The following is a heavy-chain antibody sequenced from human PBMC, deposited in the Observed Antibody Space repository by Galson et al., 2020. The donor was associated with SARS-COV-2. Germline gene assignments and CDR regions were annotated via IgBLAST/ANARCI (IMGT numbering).Heavy chain of an antibody. CDR1: GFSLSANGMC. CDR2: IDWDDDK. Sequence: VSGPTLVKPTLTLTLTCTFSGFSLSANGMCVSWIRQPPGKALEWLARIDWDDDKLYNTSLKTRLTISKDTSKNQVVLTVTNMDPMDTATYYCARARSGFYNDFWGQGILVTVSS. V-gene: IGHV2-70*17. D-gene: IGHD3-22*01. CDR3: ARARSGFYNDF. J-gene: IGHJ4*02.